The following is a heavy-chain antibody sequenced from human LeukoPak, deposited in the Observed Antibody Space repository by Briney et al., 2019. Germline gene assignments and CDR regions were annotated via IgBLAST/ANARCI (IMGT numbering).Heavy chain of an antibody. V-gene: IGHV3-48*03. J-gene: IGHJ6*04. D-gene: IGHD2-2*01. CDR1: GFTFSSYE. CDR3: ARAYCSSTSCPLHYYYGMDV. CDR2: ISSSDSTI. Sequence: GGSLRLSCAASGFTFSSYEMNWVRQAPGKGLEWVSYISSSDSTIYYADSVKGRFTISRDNAKNSLYLQMNSLRAEDTAVYYCARAYCSSTSCPLHYYYGMDVWGKGTTVTVSS.